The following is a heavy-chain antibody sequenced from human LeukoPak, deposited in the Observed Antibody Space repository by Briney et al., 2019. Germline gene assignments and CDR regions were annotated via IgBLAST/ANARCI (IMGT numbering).Heavy chain of an antibody. V-gene: IGHV1-2*02. J-gene: IGHJ5*02. Sequence: ASVKVSCKASGYTFTGYYMHWVRQAPGQGLEWMGWINPNSGGTNYAQKFQGRVTMTRDTSISTAYMELSRLRSDDTAVCYCARGGVFGVVLNWFDPWGQGTLVTVSS. CDR1: GYTFTGYY. CDR2: INPNSGGT. CDR3: ARGGVFGVVLNWFDP. D-gene: IGHD3-3*01.